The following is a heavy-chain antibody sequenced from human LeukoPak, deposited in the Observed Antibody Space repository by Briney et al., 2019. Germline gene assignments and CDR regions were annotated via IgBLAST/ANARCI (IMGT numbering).Heavy chain of an antibody. Sequence: PGGSLRLSCAASGFTFSSYSMNWVRQAPGKGLEWVSSISSSSSYIYYADSVKGRFTISRDNAKNSLYLQMNSLRAEDTAVYYCARDRGDGDAFDIWGQGTMVTVSS. V-gene: IGHV3-21*01. J-gene: IGHJ3*02. CDR2: ISSSSSYI. CDR1: GFTFSSYS. D-gene: IGHD2-21*01. CDR3: ARDRGDGDAFDI.